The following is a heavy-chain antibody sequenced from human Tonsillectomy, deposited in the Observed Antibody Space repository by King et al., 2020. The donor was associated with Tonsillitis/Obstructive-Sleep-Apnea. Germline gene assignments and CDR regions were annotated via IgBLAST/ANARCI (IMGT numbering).Heavy chain of an antibody. CDR2: INHSGTT. CDR3: ARGDIVVVPARPDY. D-gene: IGHD2-2*01. Sequence: QVQLQQWGAGLLKPSETLSLTCAVYGGSFSGYYWSWIRQPPGKGLEWIGEINHSGTTNYNPSLKSRVTISVDTSKNQFSLKLSSVTAADTAVYYCARGDIVVVPARPDYRGQGTLVTVSS. J-gene: IGHJ4*02. CDR1: GGSFSGYY. V-gene: IGHV4-34*01.